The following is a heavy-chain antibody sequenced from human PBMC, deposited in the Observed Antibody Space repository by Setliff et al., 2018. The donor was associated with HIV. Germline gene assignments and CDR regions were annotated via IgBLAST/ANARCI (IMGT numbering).Heavy chain of an antibody. V-gene: IGHV4-39*07. CDR2: VYHSGST. Sequence: SETLSLTCTVSGGPISSGSYYWSWVRQPPGQGLEWVGEVYHSGSTNYNPSLKSRVTISLDKSKNQFSLNMTSLTTADTAVYYCARENGRTNYYYYYGMDVWGQGTTVTVSS. J-gene: IGHJ6*02. CDR3: ARENGRTNYYYYYGMDV. CDR1: GGPISSGSYY.